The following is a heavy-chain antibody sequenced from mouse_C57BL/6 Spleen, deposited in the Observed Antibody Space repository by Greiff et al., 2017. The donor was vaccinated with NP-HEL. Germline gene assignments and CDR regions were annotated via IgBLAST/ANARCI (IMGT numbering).Heavy chain of an antibody. J-gene: IGHJ3*01. CDR3: ARLNSPHYYGSSPAWFAY. CDR2: IYPGSGST. Sequence: VQLQQPGAELVKPGASVKMSCKASGYTFTSYWITWVKQRPGQGLEWIGDIYPGSGSTNYNEKFKSKATLTVDTSSSTAYMQLSSLTSEDSAVYYCARLNSPHYYGSSPAWFAYWGQGTLVTVSA. V-gene: IGHV1-55*01. D-gene: IGHD1-1*01. CDR1: GYTFTSYW.